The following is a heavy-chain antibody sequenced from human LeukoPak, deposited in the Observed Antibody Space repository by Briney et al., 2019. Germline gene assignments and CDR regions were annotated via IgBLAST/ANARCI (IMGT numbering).Heavy chain of an antibody. Sequence: PGGSLRLSCAASGFTFSDYYMSWIRQAPGKGLEWVANIRQDGNEKYYLASVRGRFTISRDNAKNSLYLQMSSLRGEDTAVYYCARLANYDSSGYFDYWGQGTLVTVSS. CDR3: ARLANYDSSGYFDY. V-gene: IGHV3-7*01. CDR1: GFTFSDYY. J-gene: IGHJ4*02. D-gene: IGHD3-22*01. CDR2: IRQDGNEK.